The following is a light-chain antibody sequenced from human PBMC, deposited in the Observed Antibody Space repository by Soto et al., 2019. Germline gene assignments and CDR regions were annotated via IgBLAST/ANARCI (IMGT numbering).Light chain of an antibody. V-gene: IGLV2-11*01. CDR3: CSYAGSFNYV. J-gene: IGLJ1*01. CDR1: SSDVGGYNY. Sequence: QSALTQPRSVSGSPGQSFTISCTVTSSDVGGYNYVSWYQQHPGKAPKLMIYDVSKRPSGVPDRFSGSKSGNTASLTISGLQAEDEADYYCCSYAGSFNYVFGTGTKVTVL. CDR2: DVS.